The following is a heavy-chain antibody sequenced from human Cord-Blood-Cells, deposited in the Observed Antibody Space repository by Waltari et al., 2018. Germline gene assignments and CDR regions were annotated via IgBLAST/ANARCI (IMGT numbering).Heavy chain of an antibody. CDR1: GGARSSSNW. CDR2: IYHSGST. D-gene: IGHD4-4*01. V-gene: IGHV4-4*02. J-gene: IGHJ4*02. Sequence: QVQLQESGPGLVKPSGALSLTCAVSGGARSSSNWLSWGRQPPGKGLEWIGEIYHSGSTNYNPSLKSRVTISVDKSKNQFSLKLSSVTAADTAVYYCARSVHDYSNYFDYWGQGTLVTVSS. CDR3: ARSVHDYSNYFDY.